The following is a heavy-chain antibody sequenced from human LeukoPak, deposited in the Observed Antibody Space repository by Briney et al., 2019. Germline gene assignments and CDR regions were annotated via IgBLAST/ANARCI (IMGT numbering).Heavy chain of an antibody. D-gene: IGHD2/OR15-2a*01. CDR1: GGSISSSSSSYY. V-gene: IGHV4-61*02. J-gene: IGHJ6*03. CDR2: IYFSGTT. CDR3: ARDRSMDAEGYYMDV. Sequence: SETLSLTCTVSGGSISSSSSSYYWSWIRQPAGKGLEWIGRIYFSGTTDYNPSLKSRVTISLDKSKNQFSLKLSSVTAADTAVYYCARDRSMDAEGYYMDVWGKGTTVTISS.